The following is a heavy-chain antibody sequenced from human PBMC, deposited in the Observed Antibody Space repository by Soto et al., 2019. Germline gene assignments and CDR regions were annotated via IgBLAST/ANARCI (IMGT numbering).Heavy chain of an antibody. CDR3: ARGRYGDY. V-gene: IGHV1-18*01. Sequence: QVHLVQSGAEVKKPGASVKVSCKASGYTFTSYGITWVRQAPGQGLEWMGWISAHNGNTDYAQKLQGRVIVTRDTSTSPAYMELRSLISDAPAVYYCARGRYGDYWGQGALVTVSS. D-gene: IGHD1-1*01. CDR2: ISAHNGNT. CDR1: GYTFTSYG. J-gene: IGHJ4*02.